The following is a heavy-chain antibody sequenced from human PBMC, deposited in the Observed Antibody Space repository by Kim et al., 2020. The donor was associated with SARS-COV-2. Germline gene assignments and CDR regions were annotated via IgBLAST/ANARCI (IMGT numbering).Heavy chain of an antibody. Sequence: SETLSLTCTVSGGSFSNYFWNWIRQPPGKGLEWIGYIDYRGSTNYNPSLKSRVTISIDTSKNQFSLKLTSVTAADTAVDYCARGANWSRLFFQHWGQGTLVIVSS. CDR3: ARGANWSRLFFQH. CDR1: GGSFSNYF. V-gene: IGHV4-59*01. J-gene: IGHJ1*01. D-gene: IGHD1-20*01. CDR2: IDYRGST.